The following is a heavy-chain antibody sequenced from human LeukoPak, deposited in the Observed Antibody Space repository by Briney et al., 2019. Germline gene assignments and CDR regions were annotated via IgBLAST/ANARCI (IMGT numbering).Heavy chain of an antibody. CDR1: GFTFSSYA. D-gene: IGHD5-18*01. CDR3: ARGYSYGLYYFDY. Sequence: PGGSLRLACAASGFTFSSYAMSWVRQAPGKGLEWVSAISGSGGSTYYADSVKGRFTISRDNSKNTLYLQMNSLRAEDTAVYYCARGYSYGLYYFDYWGQGALVTVSS. V-gene: IGHV3-23*01. J-gene: IGHJ4*02. CDR2: ISGSGGST.